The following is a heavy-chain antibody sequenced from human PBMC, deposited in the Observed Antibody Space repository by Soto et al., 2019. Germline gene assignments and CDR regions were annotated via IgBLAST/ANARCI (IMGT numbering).Heavy chain of an antibody. D-gene: IGHD3-10*01. CDR3: AGKRINMVPRAITTYGDHADAFDL. CDR2: IIPIFGTA. J-gene: IGHJ3*01. V-gene: IGHV1-69*13. CDR1: GGTFSSYA. Sequence: SVKVSCKASGGTFSSYAISWVRQAPGQGLEWMGGIIPIFGTANYAQKFQGRVTITADESTSTAYMELSSLRSEDTAVYYCAGKRINMVPRAITTYGDHADAFDLWGQGTMVTVSS.